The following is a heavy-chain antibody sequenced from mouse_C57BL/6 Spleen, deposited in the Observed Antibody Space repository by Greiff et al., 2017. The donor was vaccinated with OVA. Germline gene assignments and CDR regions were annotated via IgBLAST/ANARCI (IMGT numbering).Heavy chain of an antibody. J-gene: IGHJ2*01. CDR2: ISGGGGNT. CDR3: ARLLRYYFDY. V-gene: IGHV5-9*01. CDR1: GFTFSSYT. Sequence: DVKLVESGGGLVKPGGSLKLSCAASGFTFSSYTMSWVRQTPEKRLEWVATISGGGGNTYYPDSVKGRFTISRDNAKNTLYLQMSSLRSEDTALYYCARLLRYYFDYWGQGTTLTVSS. D-gene: IGHD1-1*01.